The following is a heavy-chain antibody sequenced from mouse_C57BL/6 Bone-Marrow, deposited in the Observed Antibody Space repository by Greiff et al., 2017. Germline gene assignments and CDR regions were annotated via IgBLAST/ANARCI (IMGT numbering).Heavy chain of an antibody. CDR3: AIPLYGSSWYAMDY. CDR1: GYTFTSYW. CDR2: IHPSDSDT. D-gene: IGHD1-1*01. J-gene: IGHJ4*01. Sequence: VQLQQPGAELVKPGASVKVSCKASGYTFTSYWMHWVKQRPGQGLEWIGRIHPSDSDTNYNQKFKGKATLTGDKSSSTAYMQRSSLTSEDSAVYYCAIPLYGSSWYAMDYWGQGTSVTVSS. V-gene: IGHV1-74*01.